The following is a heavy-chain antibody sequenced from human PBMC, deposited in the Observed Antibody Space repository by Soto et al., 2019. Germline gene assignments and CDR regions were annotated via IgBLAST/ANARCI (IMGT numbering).Heavy chain of an antibody. V-gene: IGHV3-48*01. D-gene: IGHD3-10*01. CDR3: ANGGRDYAGDAFDI. J-gene: IGHJ3*02. Sequence: GGSLRLSCAASGFTFSTYAMHWVRQAPGKGLDWVSYISSSSSTIFYTDSVKGRFTVSRDNAKNSLYLQMNSLRAEDTAVYYCANGGRDYAGDAFDIWGQGTMVT. CDR1: GFTFSTYA. CDR2: ISSSSSTI.